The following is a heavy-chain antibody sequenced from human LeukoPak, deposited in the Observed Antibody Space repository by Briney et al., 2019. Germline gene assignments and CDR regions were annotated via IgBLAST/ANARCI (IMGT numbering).Heavy chain of an antibody. V-gene: IGHV5-51*01. J-gene: IGHJ4*02. D-gene: IGHD6-19*01. CDR3: ARHTTSVAATNY. CDR1: GYSFTSYW. CDR2: IYPGDSDT. Sequence: GESLKISCKGSGYSFTSYWIGWVRQIPGKGLEWMGIIYPGDSDTRYSPSFQGQVTISADKSINTAYLQWSSLKASDTAIYYCARHTTSVAATNYWGQGTLVTVSS.